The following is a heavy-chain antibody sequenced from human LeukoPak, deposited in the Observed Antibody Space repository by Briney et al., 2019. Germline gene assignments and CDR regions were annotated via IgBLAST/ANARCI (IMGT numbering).Heavy chain of an antibody. CDR2: IYYSGST. V-gene: IGHV4-59*11. Sequence: PSETLSLTCTVSGGSISGHYWSWIRQPPGKGLEWIGYIYYSGSTNYNPSLKSRVTISVDTSKNQFSLKLSSVTAADTAVYYCASWARIYGDSLDYWGQGTLVTVSS. J-gene: IGHJ4*02. D-gene: IGHD4-17*01. CDR1: GGSISGHY. CDR3: ASWARIYGDSLDY.